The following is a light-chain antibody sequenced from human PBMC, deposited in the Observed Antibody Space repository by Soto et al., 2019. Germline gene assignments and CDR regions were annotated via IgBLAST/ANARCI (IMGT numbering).Light chain of an antibody. CDR3: QLRSNWPRLFT. J-gene: IGKJ3*01. CDR2: NTS. V-gene: IGKV3-11*01. CDR1: QSFSSY. Sequence: EIVLTQSPATLSLSPGERATLSCRASQSFSSYLAWYQQKPGQAPRLLIYNTSNRATGIPARFSGSGSGTDFTLTISSLEPEDFAVYYCQLRSNWPRLFTFRPGTRVDI.